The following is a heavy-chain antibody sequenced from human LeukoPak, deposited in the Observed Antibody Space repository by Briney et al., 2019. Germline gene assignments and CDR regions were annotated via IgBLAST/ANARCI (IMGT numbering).Heavy chain of an antibody. V-gene: IGHV3-33*01. CDR1: GFTFSGHG. Sequence: EWSLRLSCVASGFTFSGHGMHWVRQAPGKGLEWVALIWYDGSKRYYADSVKGRFTISRGDSKNTLYLQMNNLGAEDAAVYYCAREDSSVWNANYWGLGTLVTVSS. J-gene: IGHJ4*02. D-gene: IGHD6-19*01. CDR3: AREDSSVWNANY. CDR2: IWYDGSKR.